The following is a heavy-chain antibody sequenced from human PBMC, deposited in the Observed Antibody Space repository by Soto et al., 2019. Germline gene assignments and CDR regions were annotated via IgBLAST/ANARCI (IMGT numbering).Heavy chain of an antibody. V-gene: IGHV6-1*01. Sequence: PSQTLSLTCAISGESVSSNSAAWNWVRQSPSRGLEWLGRTYYRSKWYDDYAVSVKSRITISPDTPKNQFSLHLKSVTPEDTAVYYCARGAGRGYCSGNTCYSPYNYYGMDVWGQGTTVTV. CDR1: GESVSSNSAA. CDR3: ARGAGRGYCSGNTCYSPYNYYGMDV. D-gene: IGHD2-15*01. J-gene: IGHJ6*02. CDR2: TYYRSKWYD.